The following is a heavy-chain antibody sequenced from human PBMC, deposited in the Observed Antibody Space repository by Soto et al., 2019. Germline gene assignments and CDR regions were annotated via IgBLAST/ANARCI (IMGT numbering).Heavy chain of an antibody. CDR1: GYTFTGRY. V-gene: IGHV1-2*02. J-gene: IGHJ4*02. D-gene: IGHD6-13*01. CDR3: ARDASQTFGSSYHSDY. Sequence: ASVKVSCKASGYTFTGRYLHWVRQAPGQGLEWMGWMNPSSGGTKYAQKFQDRVTMTRDTSITTAYMELTSLTSDDTAVCYCARDASQTFGSSYHSDYWGQGTLVTVSS. CDR2: MNPSSGGT.